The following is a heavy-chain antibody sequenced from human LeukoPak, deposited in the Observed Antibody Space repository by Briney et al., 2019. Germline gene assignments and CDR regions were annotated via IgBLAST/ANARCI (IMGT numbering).Heavy chain of an antibody. CDR1: GGTFSSYT. J-gene: IGHJ6*03. V-gene: IGHV1-2*06. CDR3: ASLSLSGDSSSSVGYYYYYYMDV. D-gene: IGHD6-6*01. CDR2: INPNSGGT. Sequence: GSSVKVSCKASGGTFSSYTISWVRQAPGQGLEWMGRINPNSGGTNYAQKFQGRVTMTRDTSISTAYMELSRLRSDDTAVYYCASLSLSGDSSSSVGYYYYYYMDVWGKGTTVTVSS.